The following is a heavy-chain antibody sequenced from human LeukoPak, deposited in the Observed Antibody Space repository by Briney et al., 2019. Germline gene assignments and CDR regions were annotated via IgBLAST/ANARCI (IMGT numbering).Heavy chain of an antibody. V-gene: IGHV3-23*01. CDR2: INSGGST. Sequence: GGSLRLSCAASGFSFSGYAMSWVRQAPGKGLEWVSGINSGGSTYYADSVKGRFTISRDNSRNTLYLQMSSLRAEDTAVYYCVKVAYGGNSGFDYWGQGTLVTVSS. CDR1: GFSFSGYA. J-gene: IGHJ4*02. CDR3: VKVAYGGNSGFDY. D-gene: IGHD4-23*01.